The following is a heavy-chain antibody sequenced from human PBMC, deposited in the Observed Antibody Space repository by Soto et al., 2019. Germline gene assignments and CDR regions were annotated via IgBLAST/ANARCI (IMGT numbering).Heavy chain of an antibody. CDR2: IIPILGIA. J-gene: IGHJ5*02. Sequence: QVQLVQSGAEVKKPGSSVKVSCKASGGTFSSYTISWVRQAPGQGLEWMGRIIPILGIANYAQKFQGRVTITADKSTSTAYMELSSLRSEDTAVYYCARKAAAGSIWFDPWGQGTLVTVSS. V-gene: IGHV1-69*02. CDR3: ARKAAAGSIWFDP. CDR1: GGTFSSYT. D-gene: IGHD6-13*01.